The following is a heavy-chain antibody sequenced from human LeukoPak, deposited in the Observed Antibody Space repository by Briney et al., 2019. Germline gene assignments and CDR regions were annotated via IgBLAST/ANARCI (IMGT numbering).Heavy chain of an antibody. Sequence: GGSLRLSCVASGFTFGKYWMSWVRQAPGKGPEWVANIKLDGSEKNYVDSVKGRFTISRDNSRNTLDLQMNSLGPEDTAVYYCAKEYDSGGYGAYFDYWGQGTLVTVSS. CDR3: AKEYDSGGYGAYFDY. D-gene: IGHD3-10*01. CDR1: GFTFGKYW. V-gene: IGHV3-7*01. CDR2: IKLDGSEK. J-gene: IGHJ4*02.